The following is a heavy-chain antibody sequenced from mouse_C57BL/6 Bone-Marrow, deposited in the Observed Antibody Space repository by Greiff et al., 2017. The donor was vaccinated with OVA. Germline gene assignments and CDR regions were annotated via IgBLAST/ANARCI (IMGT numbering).Heavy chain of an antibody. CDR2: ISDGGSYT. D-gene: IGHD2-5*01. CDR3: AREYYSNPYYAMDY. CDR1: GFTFSSYA. V-gene: IGHV5-4*01. J-gene: IGHJ4*01. Sequence: EVKLMESGGGLVKPGGSLKLSCAASGFTFSSYAMSWVRQTPEKRLEWVATISDGGSYTYYPDNVKGRFTISRDNAKNNLYLQMSHLKSEDTAMYYCAREYYSNPYYAMDYWGQGTSVTVSS.